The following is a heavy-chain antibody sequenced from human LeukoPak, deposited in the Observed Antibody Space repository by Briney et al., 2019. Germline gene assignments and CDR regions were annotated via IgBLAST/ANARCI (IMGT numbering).Heavy chain of an antibody. V-gene: IGHV3-9*01. Sequence: PDRSLRLSCAASGFTFDDYAMHWVRQAPGKGLEWVSGISWNSGSIGYADSVKGRFTISRDNAKNSLYLQMNSLRAEDTALYYCAKDISGFGELLYYFDYWGQGTLVTVSS. D-gene: IGHD3-10*01. CDR3: AKDISGFGELLYYFDY. J-gene: IGHJ4*02. CDR1: GFTFDDYA. CDR2: ISWNSGSI.